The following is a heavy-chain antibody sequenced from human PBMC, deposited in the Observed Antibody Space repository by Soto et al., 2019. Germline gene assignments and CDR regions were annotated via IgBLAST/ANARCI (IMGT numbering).Heavy chain of an antibody. J-gene: IGHJ5*02. CDR3: ARKSRRGYSYGIRGSNWFDP. CDR2: INHSGST. Sequence: SETLSLTCAVYGGSFSGYYWSWIRQPPGKGLEWIGEINHSGSTNYNPSLKSRVTISVDTSKNQFSLKLSSVTAADTAVYYCARKSRRGYSYGIRGSNWFDPWGQGTLVTVSS. CDR1: GGSFSGYY. D-gene: IGHD5-18*01. V-gene: IGHV4-34*01.